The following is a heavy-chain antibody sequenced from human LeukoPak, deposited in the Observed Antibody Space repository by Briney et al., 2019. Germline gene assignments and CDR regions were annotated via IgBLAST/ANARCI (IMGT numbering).Heavy chain of an antibody. CDR1: GGSFSGYY. V-gene: IGHV4-34*01. CDR2: IYQTGST. CDR3: ARVGGWPKYYYYYMDV. D-gene: IGHD6-19*01. J-gene: IGHJ6*03. Sequence: SETLSLTCAVYGGSFSGYYWTWVRQPPGKGLEWIAYIYQTGSTNYNPSLKSRVTISIDTSKNQFSLKLSSVTAADTAVYYCARVGGWPKYYYYYMDVWGKGTTVTVSS.